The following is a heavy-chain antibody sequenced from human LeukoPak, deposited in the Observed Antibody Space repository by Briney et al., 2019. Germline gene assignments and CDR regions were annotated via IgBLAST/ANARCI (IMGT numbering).Heavy chain of an antibody. D-gene: IGHD3-10*01. V-gene: IGHV3-7*04. CDR1: GFNFGDYY. CDR2: IRHDGSDV. Sequence: GGSLRLSCVASGFNFGDYYMSWVRQAPGKGLEWVADIRHDGSDVYNVDSVRGRFTISRDNAKNSLFLQMSSLKDEDTAVYYCARDGSGSDFSLDYWGQGTLVTVSS. CDR3: ARDGSGSDFSLDY. J-gene: IGHJ4*02.